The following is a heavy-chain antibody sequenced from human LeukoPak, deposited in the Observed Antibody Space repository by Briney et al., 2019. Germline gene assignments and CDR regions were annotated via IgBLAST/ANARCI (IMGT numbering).Heavy chain of an antibody. D-gene: IGHD2-21*02. CDR2: ISSNGGST. J-gene: IGHJ1*01. V-gene: IGHV3-64*02. CDR3: TSWGDTTAEYFQR. CDR1: GFTFSSYA. Sequence: GGSLRLSCAASGFTFSSYAMHWVRQAPGKGLEYVSAISSNGGSTYYADSVKGRFTISRDNSKNTLYLQMNSLRVEDTAVYYCTSWGDTTAEYFQRWGQGTLVTVSS.